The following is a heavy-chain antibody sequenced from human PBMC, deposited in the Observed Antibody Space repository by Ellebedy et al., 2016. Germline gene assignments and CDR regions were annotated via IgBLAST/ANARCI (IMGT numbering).Heavy chain of an antibody. D-gene: IGHD3-22*01. CDR3: AKDWSDYPESSGSPSLWD. CDR2: IGWDGGRV. Sequence: SLKISCAASGFTFDDFAMHWVRHAPGKGLEWVSGIGWDGGRVAYADSVKGRFTISRDSRKNSLYLQMSGLRAEDTAFYYCAKDWSDYPESSGSPSLWDWGQGTLVTVSS. J-gene: IGHJ4*02. CDR1: GFTFDDFA. V-gene: IGHV3-9*01.